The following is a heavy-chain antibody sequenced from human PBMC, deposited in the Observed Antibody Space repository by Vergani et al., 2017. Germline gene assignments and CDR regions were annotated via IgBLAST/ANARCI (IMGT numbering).Heavy chain of an antibody. V-gene: IGHV4-61*02. CDR1: GGSVRTSIGYY. CDR2: IFSSGTT. Sequence: QVQLQESGPGLVQPSQTLSLSCTVSGGSVRTSIGYYWTWIRQPAGKTLEWIGEIFSSGTTNSNPSFKNRVTMSVDTSKNQFSLKLNSVTAADTAVYYCARGSRAEGGSGPDKWGQGTLVTVSS. J-gene: IGHJ4*02. D-gene: IGHD6-13*01. CDR3: ARGSRAEGGSGPDK.